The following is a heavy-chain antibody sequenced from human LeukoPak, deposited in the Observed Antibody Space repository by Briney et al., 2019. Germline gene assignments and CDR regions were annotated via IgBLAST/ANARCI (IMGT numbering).Heavy chain of an antibody. CDR2: IYYSGST. V-gene: IGHV4-59*01. D-gene: IGHD3-22*01. J-gene: IGHJ5*02. CDR1: GGSISSYY. CDR3: ARGGANYYDSSGYSRDWFDP. Sequence: SETLSLTRTDSGGSISSYYWSRIRQPPGKGLEWIGYIYYSGSTNYNPSLKSRVTISVDTSKNQFSLKLSSVNAAATAGYYCARGGANYYDSSGYSRDWFDPWGQGTLVTVSS.